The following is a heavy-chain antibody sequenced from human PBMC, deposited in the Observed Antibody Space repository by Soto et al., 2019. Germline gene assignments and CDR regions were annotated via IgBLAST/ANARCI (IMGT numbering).Heavy chain of an antibody. CDR1: GGSISSFY. Sequence: SETLSLTCTFSGGSISSFYWSWIRQPPGKGLEWIGYIYYSGSTNYNPSLKSRVTISVDTSKNQFSLDLSSVTAADTAVYYCATMGTPVTGLYYFDYWGQGTLVTVSS. CDR3: ATMGTPVTGLYYFDY. CDR2: IYYSGST. J-gene: IGHJ4*02. V-gene: IGHV4-59*08. D-gene: IGHD4-17*01.